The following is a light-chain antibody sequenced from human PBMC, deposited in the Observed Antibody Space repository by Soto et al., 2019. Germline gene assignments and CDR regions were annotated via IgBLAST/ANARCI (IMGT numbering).Light chain of an antibody. V-gene: IGKV1-5*03. Sequence: DIQMTQSPSTLSASVGDRVTITCRASQSISTWLAWYQQKPGKAPKLLIYKASSLEGGVPSRFSGSGSGTEFNITISSMQPDDVATCYCQQYNTYPWTFGQGTQVEVK. CDR1: QSISTW. J-gene: IGKJ1*01. CDR3: QQYNTYPWT. CDR2: KAS.